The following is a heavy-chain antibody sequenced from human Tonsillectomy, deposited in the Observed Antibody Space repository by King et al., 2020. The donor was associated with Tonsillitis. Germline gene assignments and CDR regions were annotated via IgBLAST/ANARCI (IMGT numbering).Heavy chain of an antibody. CDR3: ARGANDCSGGSCYSDYYYYGMDV. Sequence: VQLQQWGAGLLKPSETLSLTCAVYGESFSGYYWSWIRQPPGKGLEWIGEINHSGSTNYNPSLKSRVTISVDTSKNQFSLKLSSVTAADTAVYYCARGANDCSGGSCYSDYYYYGMDVWGQGTTVTVSS. J-gene: IGHJ6*02. CDR1: GESFSGYY. D-gene: IGHD2-15*01. CDR2: INHSGST. V-gene: IGHV4-34*01.